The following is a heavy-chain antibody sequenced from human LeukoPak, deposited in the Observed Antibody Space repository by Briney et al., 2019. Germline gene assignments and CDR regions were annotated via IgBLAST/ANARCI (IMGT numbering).Heavy chain of an antibody. CDR1: GGSISSGGYS. CDR2: IYHSGST. V-gene: IGHV4-30-2*05. J-gene: IGHJ4*02. D-gene: IGHD6-13*01. Sequence: SETLSLTCAVSGGSISSGGYSWSWIRQPPGKGLEWIGYIYHSGSTYYNPSLKSRVTISVDTSKNQFSLKLSSVTAADTAVYYCARDRIAAAGTLDYWGQGTLVTVSS. CDR3: ARDRIAAAGTLDY.